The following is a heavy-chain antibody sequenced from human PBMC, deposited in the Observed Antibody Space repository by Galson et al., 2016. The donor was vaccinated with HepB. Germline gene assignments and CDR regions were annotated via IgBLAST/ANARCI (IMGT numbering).Heavy chain of an antibody. CDR2: IYYSGRA. D-gene: IGHD4-17*01. CDR1: GGSIRSSSYY. V-gene: IGHV4-39*07. J-gene: IGHJ6*02. CDR3: ARDGDYIYTFGLDV. Sequence: SETLSLTCSVSGGSIRSSSYYWGWIRQPPGKGLDYIGNIYYSGRAYYNPSLQGRVTISVDTSKNQFSLKLSSVTAADTAMYYCARDGDYIYTFGLDVWGQGATVTVSS.